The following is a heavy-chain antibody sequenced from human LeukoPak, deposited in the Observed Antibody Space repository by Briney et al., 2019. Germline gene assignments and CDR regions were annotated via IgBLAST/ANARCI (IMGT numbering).Heavy chain of an antibody. CDR3: ARGRYNCSY. CDR1: GGSFSCYY. J-gene: IGHJ4*02. D-gene: IGHD1-20*01. Sequence: SETLSLTCAVYGGSFSCYYWSWIRQPPGKGLEWIGEINHSGSTNYNPSLKSRVTISVDTSKNQFSLKLSSVTAADTAVYYCARGRYNCSYWGQRTLVTVSS. CDR2: INHSGST. V-gene: IGHV4-34*01.